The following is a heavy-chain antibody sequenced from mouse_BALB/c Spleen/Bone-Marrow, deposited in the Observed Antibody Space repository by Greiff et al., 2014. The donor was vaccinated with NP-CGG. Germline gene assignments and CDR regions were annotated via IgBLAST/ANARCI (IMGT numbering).Heavy chain of an antibody. CDR3: ARGGDDFSLDY. V-gene: IGHV1-69*01. D-gene: IGHD2-4*01. CDR1: GYAFTDRW. CDR2: IDTSDSYT. Sequence: QVQLKESGTELVMPGASVKMSCKASGYAFTDRWIHWVKQRPGQGLEWIGAIDTSDSYTNYNQKFKGKATLTVDESSSTAYIHLSSLTSEDSAVEYCARGGDDFSLDYWGQRTSVTVSS. J-gene: IGHJ4*01.